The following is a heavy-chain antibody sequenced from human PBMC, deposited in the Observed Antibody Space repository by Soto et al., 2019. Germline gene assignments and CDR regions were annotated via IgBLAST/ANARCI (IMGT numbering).Heavy chain of an antibody. D-gene: IGHD4-17*01. CDR1: GFTFSSYG. Sequence: PXVSLRLSCAASGFTFSSYGMHGVRQAPGKGLEWVAVISYDGSKKDYADSVKGRFTISRDNSKNTLYLQMNSLRAEDTAIYYCAKDRGALRWSEEHYYFDYWGQGTLVTVSS. CDR2: ISYDGSKK. CDR3: AKDRGALRWSEEHYYFDY. V-gene: IGHV3-30*18. J-gene: IGHJ4*02.